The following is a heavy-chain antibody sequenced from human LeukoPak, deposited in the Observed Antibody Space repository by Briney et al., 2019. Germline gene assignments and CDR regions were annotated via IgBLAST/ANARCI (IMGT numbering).Heavy chain of an antibody. V-gene: IGHV3-9*01. J-gene: IGHJ4*02. CDR3: ARDFAAAVG. Sequence: GGSLRLSCAASGFTFDDYAMHWVRQAPGKGLEWVSGISWNSGSIGYADSVKGRFTISRDNAKNSVFLQMNSLRAEDTAVYYCARDFAAAVGWGQGTLVTVSS. CDR2: ISWNSGSI. CDR1: GFTFDDYA. D-gene: IGHD6-13*01.